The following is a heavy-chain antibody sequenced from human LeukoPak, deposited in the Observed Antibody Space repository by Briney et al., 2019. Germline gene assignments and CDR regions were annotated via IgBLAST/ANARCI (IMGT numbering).Heavy chain of an antibody. Sequence: ASVKVSCKASGYTFTSYDINWVRQATGQGLEWMGWMNPNSGNTGYAQKFQGRVTMTRYTSISTAYMELSSLRSEDTAVYYCARGNYYDSSGYNWFDPWGQGTLVTVSS. J-gene: IGHJ5*02. D-gene: IGHD3-22*01. CDR3: ARGNYYDSSGYNWFDP. CDR1: GYTFTSYD. V-gene: IGHV1-8*01. CDR2: MNPNSGNT.